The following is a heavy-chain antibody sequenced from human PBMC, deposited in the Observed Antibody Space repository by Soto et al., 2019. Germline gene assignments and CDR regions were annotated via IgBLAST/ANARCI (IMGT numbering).Heavy chain of an antibody. CDR1: GYSFTSYW. J-gene: IGHJ4*02. CDR3: ARHPSPYGGYPYYFDY. Sequence: PGESLKISCKGSGYSFTSYWIGWVRQMPGKGLEWMGIIYPGDSDTRYSPSFQGQVTISADKSISTAYLQWSSLKASDTAMYYCARHPSPYGGYPYYFDYCGQGTLVTVSS. CDR2: IYPGDSDT. V-gene: IGHV5-51*01. D-gene: IGHD5-12*01.